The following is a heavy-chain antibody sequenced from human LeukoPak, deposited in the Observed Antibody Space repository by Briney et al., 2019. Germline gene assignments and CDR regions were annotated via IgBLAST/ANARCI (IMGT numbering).Heavy chain of an antibody. CDR2: MNPNSGNT. CDR1: GYTFTSYD. D-gene: IGHD2-2*01. J-gene: IGHJ3*02. V-gene: IGHV1-8*03. CDR3: ARAVYCSSTSCLDAFDI. Sequence: ASVKVSCKASGYTFTSYDINWVRQATGQGLEWMGWMNPNSGNTGYAQKFQGRVTITRNTSISTAYMELSSLRSEDTAVYYCARAVYCSSTSCLDAFDIWGQGTMVTVSS.